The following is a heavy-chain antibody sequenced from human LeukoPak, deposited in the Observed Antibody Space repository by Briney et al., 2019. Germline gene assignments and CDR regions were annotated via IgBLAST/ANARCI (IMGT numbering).Heavy chain of an antibody. CDR2: INHSGST. CDR3: GAAAALMDYYYYYMDI. J-gene: IGHJ6*03. Sequence: SETLSLTCAVYGGSFGGYYWSWIRQPPGKGLEWIGEINHSGSTNYNPSLKSRVTISVDTSKNQFSLKLSSVTAADTAVYYCGAAAALMDYYYYYMDIWGKGTTVTVSS. D-gene: IGHD6-13*01. CDR1: GGSFGGYY. V-gene: IGHV4-34*01.